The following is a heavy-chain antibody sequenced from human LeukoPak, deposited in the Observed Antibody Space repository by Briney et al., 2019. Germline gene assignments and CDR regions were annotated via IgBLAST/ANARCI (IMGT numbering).Heavy chain of an antibody. CDR1: GFTFSRYW. D-gene: IGHD1/OR15-1a*01. V-gene: IGHV3-7*01. J-gene: IGHJ3*02. Sequence: GGSLRLSCAASGFTFSRYWMSWVRQAPGKGLEWVANIKQDGSERYYVDSVKGRFTISRDNAKNSLYLQMNSLRAEDTAVYYCAGNTRRTDAFDIWGQGTMVTVSS. CDR3: AGNTRRTDAFDI. CDR2: IKQDGSER.